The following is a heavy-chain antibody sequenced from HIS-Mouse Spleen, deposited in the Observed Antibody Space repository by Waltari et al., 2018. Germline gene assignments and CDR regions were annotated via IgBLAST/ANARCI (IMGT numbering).Heavy chain of an antibody. D-gene: IGHD3-10*01. V-gene: IGHV4-34*01. CDR2: INHSGST. CDR1: GGSFSGYY. CDR3: ARASSITMVRGDDAFDI. Sequence: QVQLQQWGAGLLKPSETLSLTCAVDGGSFSGYYWSWIRQPPGKGLEWIGEINHSGSTNYNPSLKSRVTISVDTSKNQFSLKLSSVTAADTAVYYCARASSITMVRGDDAFDIWGQGTMVTVSS. J-gene: IGHJ3*02.